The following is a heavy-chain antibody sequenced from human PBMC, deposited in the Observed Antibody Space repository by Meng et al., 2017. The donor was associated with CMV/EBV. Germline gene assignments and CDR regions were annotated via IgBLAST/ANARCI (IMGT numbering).Heavy chain of an antibody. Sequence: SETLSLTCTVSGGSVSSGTYYWSWIRQPPGKGLEWIGYVFYSGSTNYNPSLRSRVTISLDTSKNQFSLKLSSVTAADTAVYYCARERITIEIFGVLYGMDVWGQGTTVTVSS. CDR3: ARERITIEIFGVLYGMDV. CDR2: VFYSGST. D-gene: IGHD3-3*01. V-gene: IGHV4-61*01. J-gene: IGHJ6*02. CDR1: GGSVSSGTYY.